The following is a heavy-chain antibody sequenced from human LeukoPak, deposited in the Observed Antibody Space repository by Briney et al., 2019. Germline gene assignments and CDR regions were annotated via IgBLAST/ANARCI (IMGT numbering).Heavy chain of an antibody. CDR1: GGSISSYY. D-gene: IGHD3-22*01. CDR2: IYYSAST. V-gene: IGHV4-59*01. J-gene: IGHJ4*02. Sequence: ASETLSLTCTVSGGSISSYYWSWIRQPPGKGLEWIGYIYYSASTNYNPSLKSRVTISVDTSKNQFSLKLSSVTAADTAVYYCAGSSGYLDYWGQGTLVTVSS. CDR3: AGSSGYLDY.